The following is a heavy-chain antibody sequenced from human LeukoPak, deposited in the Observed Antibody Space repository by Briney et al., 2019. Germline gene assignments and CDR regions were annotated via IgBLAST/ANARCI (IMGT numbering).Heavy chain of an antibody. CDR1: GFTLRNYD. D-gene: IGHD6-13*01. J-gene: IGHJ4*02. V-gene: IGHV3-13*01. CDR3: ARSQSSSLIDY. CDR2: LDSSGGT. Sequence: GGSLRLSCAASGFTLRNYDIHWVRQATGKGLEWVSTLDSSGGTYYPGSVKGRFTISRDNSKNTLYLQMNSLTVEDTAVYYCARSQSSSLIDYWGQGTLVTVSS.